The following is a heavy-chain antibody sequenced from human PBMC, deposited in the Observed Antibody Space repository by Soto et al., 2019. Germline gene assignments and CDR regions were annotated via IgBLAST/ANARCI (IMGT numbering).Heavy chain of an antibody. V-gene: IGHV1-18*01. CDR3: ARGQNYDFWSGYWDFDY. J-gene: IGHJ4*02. CDR1: GYTFTSYG. CDR2: ISANNGNT. D-gene: IGHD3-3*01. Sequence: ASVKVSCKASGYTFTSYGISWVRQAPGQGLEWMGWISANNGNTSYAQKLQGRVTMTRNTSISTAYMELSSLRSEDTAVYYCARGQNYDFWSGYWDFDYWGQGTLVTVSS.